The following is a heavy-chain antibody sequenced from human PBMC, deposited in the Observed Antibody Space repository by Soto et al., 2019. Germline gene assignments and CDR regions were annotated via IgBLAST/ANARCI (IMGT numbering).Heavy chain of an antibody. CDR2: IIPIFGTA. J-gene: IGHJ3*02. D-gene: IGHD3-16*01. CDR3: ASDRLMITFGGVGDGRWFAFDI. CDR1: GGTFSSYA. V-gene: IGHV1-69*12. Sequence: QVQLVQSGAEVKKPVSSVKVSCKASGGTFSSYAISWVRQAPGQGLEWMGGIIPIFGTANYAQKFQGRVTITADESTSTAYMELSSLRSEDTAVYYCASDRLMITFGGVGDGRWFAFDIWGQGTMVTVSS.